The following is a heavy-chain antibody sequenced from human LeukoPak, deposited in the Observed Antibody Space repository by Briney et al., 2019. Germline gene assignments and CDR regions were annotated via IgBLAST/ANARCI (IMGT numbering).Heavy chain of an antibody. CDR1: GYTFTGYY. Sequence: ASVKVSCKASGYTFTGYYMHWVRQAPGQGLEWMGWINPNSGGTNYAQKFQGRVTMTRDTSISTAYMELSRLRSDDTAVYYCARGAGAGANYFDYWGQGTLVTVSS. CDR2: INPNSGGT. D-gene: IGHD1-26*01. J-gene: IGHJ4*02. CDR3: ARGAGAGANYFDY. V-gene: IGHV1-2*02.